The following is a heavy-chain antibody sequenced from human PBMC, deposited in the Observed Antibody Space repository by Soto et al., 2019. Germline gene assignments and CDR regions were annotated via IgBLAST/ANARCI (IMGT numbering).Heavy chain of an antibody. V-gene: IGHV3-7*03. CDR2: IKEDGSER. CDR1: GFSFGTYW. J-gene: IGHJ4*02. Sequence: EVQLVESGVGLVQPGGSLRLSCAVSGFSFGTYWMSWVRQAPGKGLEWLASIKEDGSERYYLDSVKGRFTISRDNAKDSLSLQMNRLRGEDTAFYYCARDVGPVTIFGEALSGYFDFWGQGTLVTVSS. CDR3: ARDVGPVTIFGEALSGYFDF. D-gene: IGHD3-3*01.